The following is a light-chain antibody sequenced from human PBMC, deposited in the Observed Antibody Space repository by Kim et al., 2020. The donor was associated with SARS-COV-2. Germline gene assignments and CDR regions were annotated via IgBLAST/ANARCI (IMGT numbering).Light chain of an antibody. CDR1: QSVTSSY. V-gene: IGKV3-20*01. J-gene: IGKJ1*01. Sequence: EIVLTQSPGTLSLSPGERATLSCRASQSVTSSYLAWYQQKPGQPPRLLIYGASNRATGIPDRFSGSGSGTDFTLTISRQESEDLAVYYCQQYGTSLRTFGQGTKVDIK. CDR3: QQYGTSLRT. CDR2: GAS.